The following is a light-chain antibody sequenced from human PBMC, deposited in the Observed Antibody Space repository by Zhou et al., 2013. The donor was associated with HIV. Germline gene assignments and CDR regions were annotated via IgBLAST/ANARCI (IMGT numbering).Light chain of an antibody. CDR3: QQRSNWPLT. CDR1: QSVSSN. J-gene: IGKJ3*01. CDR2: GAS. V-gene: IGKV3-11*01. Sequence: EIVLTQSPDTLSLSPGETATLSCRATQSVSSNSLAWYQQRPGQAPRLLIYGASNRATGIPDRFRGSGSGTDFTLTISSLEPEDFAVYSCQQRSNWPLTFGPGTKVDI.